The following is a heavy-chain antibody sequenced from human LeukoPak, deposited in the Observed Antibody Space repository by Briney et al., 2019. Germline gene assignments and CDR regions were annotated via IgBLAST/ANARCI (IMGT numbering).Heavy chain of an antibody. CDR1: GGSISSYY. V-gene: IGHV4-4*07. CDR3: VRADSSGYSFDY. J-gene: IGHJ4*02. CDR2: IYTRAST. D-gene: IGHD3-22*01. Sequence: SETLSLTCTASGGSISSYYWSWIRQPAGKGLEWIGRIYTRASTNYNPSLKSRVAMSVDTSKNQFSLRLSSVTAADTAVYYCVRADSSGYSFDYWGQGTLVTVSS.